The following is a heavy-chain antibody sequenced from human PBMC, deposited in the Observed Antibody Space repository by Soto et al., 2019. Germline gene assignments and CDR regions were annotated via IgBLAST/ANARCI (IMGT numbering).Heavy chain of an antibody. Sequence: GGSLRLSCAASGFTFSSYAMHWVRQAPGKGLEWVAVISYDGSNKYYADSVKGRFTISRDNSKNTLYLQMNSLRAEDTAVYYCAKTMVRGVTRYYFDYWGQGTLVTVSS. CDR1: GFTFSSYA. CDR2: ISYDGSNK. J-gene: IGHJ4*02. V-gene: IGHV3-30-3*01. D-gene: IGHD3-10*01. CDR3: AKTMVRGVTRYYFDY.